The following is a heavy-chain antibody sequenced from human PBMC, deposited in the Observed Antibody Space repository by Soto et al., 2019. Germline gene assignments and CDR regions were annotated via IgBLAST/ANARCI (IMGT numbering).Heavy chain of an antibody. CDR3: ARDRELSDYGYYHFEY. Sequence: QVQLVQSGAEVKKPGSSVKVSCKASGCTFSSYAISWVRQAPGQGLEWMGGIIPIFCTANYAQKFQGRVTITADESTSTAYMELSSLRSEDTAVYYCARDRELSDYGYYHFEYWGQGTLVTFSS. V-gene: IGHV1-69*01. CDR2: IIPIFCTA. J-gene: IGHJ4*02. CDR1: GCTFSSYA. D-gene: IGHD4-17*01.